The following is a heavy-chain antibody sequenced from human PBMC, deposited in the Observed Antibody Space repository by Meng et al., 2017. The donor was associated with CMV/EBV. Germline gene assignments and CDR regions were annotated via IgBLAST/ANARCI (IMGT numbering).Heavy chain of an antibody. Sequence: ASLLVSCKASGYTFTGYYMHWVRQAPGQGLEWMGWINPNSGGTNYAQKFQGRVTMSRDTSISTAYMELSRLRSDDTAVYYCARYNYYYGMDVWGQGTTVTVSS. J-gene: IGHJ6*02. CDR2: INPNSGGT. CDR1: GYTFTGYY. V-gene: IGHV1-2*02. CDR3: ARYNYYYGMDV.